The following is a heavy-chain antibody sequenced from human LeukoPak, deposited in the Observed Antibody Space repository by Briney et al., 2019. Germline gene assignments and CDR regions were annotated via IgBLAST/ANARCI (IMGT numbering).Heavy chain of an antibody. V-gene: IGHV1-2*02. Sequence: GASVKVSCKASGYTFTGYYMHWVRQAPGQGLEWMGWINPNSGGTNYAQKFQGRVTMTRDTSISTAYMELSRLRSDDTAVYYCARLKLNCSGGSCYRDYWGQGTLVTVSS. CDR3: ARLKLNCSGGSCYRDY. D-gene: IGHD2-15*01. CDR1: GYTFTGYY. J-gene: IGHJ4*02. CDR2: INPNSGGT.